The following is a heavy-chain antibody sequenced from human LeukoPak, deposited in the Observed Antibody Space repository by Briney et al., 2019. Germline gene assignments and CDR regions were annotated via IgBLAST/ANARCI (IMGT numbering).Heavy chain of an antibody. CDR2: IKSKNDGGTA. D-gene: IGHD2-21*01. J-gene: IGHJ4*02. Sequence: PGGSLRLSCAASGFTFNDASMSWVRQAPGKGLEWVGRIKSKNDGGTADYGAPVKGRFIISRDDSINRLYLQMNNLKTEDTAVYYCTTDIQDYWGQGTLVTVPS. V-gene: IGHV3-15*01. CDR3: TTDIQDY. CDR1: GFTFNDAS.